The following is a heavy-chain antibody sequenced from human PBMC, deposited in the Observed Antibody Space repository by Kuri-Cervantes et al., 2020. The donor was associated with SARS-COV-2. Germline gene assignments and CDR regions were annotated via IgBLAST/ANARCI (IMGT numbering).Heavy chain of an antibody. CDR1: GGSISSSSYY. D-gene: IGHD3-16*01. CDR3: ARGVGGGETFDF. Sequence: GSLRLSCTVSGGSISSSSYYWGWIRQPPGKGLEWIGSIYYSGSTYYNPSLKSRVTIFLDTSKNQFSLKLRSVTAADTAMYYCARGVGGGETFDFWGQGTLVTVSS. J-gene: IGHJ4*02. V-gene: IGHV4-39*01. CDR2: IYYSGST.